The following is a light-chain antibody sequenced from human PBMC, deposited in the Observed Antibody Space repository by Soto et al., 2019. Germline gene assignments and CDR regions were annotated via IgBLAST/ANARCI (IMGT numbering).Light chain of an antibody. CDR1: QSLVHSDGNTY. V-gene: IGKV2-30*02. CDR2: KVS. Sequence: DIVMTQSPLSLPVTLGQPASISCRSSQSLVHSDGNTYLNWFQQRPGQSPRRLIYKVSNRDSGVPDRFSGSGSGTDFTLKISRVEAEDVGVYYCMQGTHWLTFGGGTTVEIK. J-gene: IGKJ4*01. CDR3: MQGTHWLT.